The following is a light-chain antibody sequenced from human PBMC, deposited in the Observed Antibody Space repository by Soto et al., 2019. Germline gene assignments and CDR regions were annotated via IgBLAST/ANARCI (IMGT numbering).Light chain of an antibody. J-gene: IGKJ2*01. CDR3: SHRSKWPEYT. V-gene: IGKV3D-20*02. CDR1: QSVSSSY. CDR2: GAS. Sequence: EIVLTQSPGTLSLSPGERATLSCRASQSVSSSYLAWYQQKPGQAPRLLIYGASSRATGIPDRFSGSGSGKDFTLTISSLEPEDFAVYYCSHRSKWPEYTFVQGTKVDI.